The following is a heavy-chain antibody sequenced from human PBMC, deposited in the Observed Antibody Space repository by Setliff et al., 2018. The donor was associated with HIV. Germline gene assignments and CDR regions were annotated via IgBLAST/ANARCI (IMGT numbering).Heavy chain of an antibody. Sequence: SETLSLTCTVSTDSISSYFWSWIRQPAGKGLEWIGRISASGSTNYNPSLKSRVTMSVDTSKNQFSLKLTSVTAADTAVYYCAREGFYNSYYYYMDVWGIGTTVTVSS. J-gene: IGHJ6*03. V-gene: IGHV4-4*07. CDR3: AREGFYNSYYYYMDV. CDR2: ISASGST. CDR1: TDSISSYF. D-gene: IGHD2-2*02.